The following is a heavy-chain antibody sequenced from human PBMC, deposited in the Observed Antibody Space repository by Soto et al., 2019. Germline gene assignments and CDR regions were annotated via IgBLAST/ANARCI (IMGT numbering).Heavy chain of an antibody. Sequence: EVQLVESGGGLVQPGGSLRLSCAASGFTFSSYSMNWVRQAPGKGLEWVSYISSSSSTIYYADSVKGRFTISRDNAKNSLYLQMNSLRDEDTAVYYCARRYSYGYSRTFYFDYWGQGTLVTVSS. CDR1: GFTFSSYS. D-gene: IGHD5-18*01. CDR2: ISSSSSTI. J-gene: IGHJ4*02. CDR3: ARRYSYGYSRTFYFDY. V-gene: IGHV3-48*02.